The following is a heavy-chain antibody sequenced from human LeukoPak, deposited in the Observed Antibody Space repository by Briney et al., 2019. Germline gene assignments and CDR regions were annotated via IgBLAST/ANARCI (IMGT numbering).Heavy chain of an antibody. Sequence: PSETLSLTCTVFGGSISSYSWSWIRQPPGKGLEWIGYIYYSGSTNYSPSLKSRVTISVDTSKNQFSLKLSSVTAADTAVYYCAAAADFGYFDYWGQGTLITVSS. D-gene: IGHD6-13*01. J-gene: IGHJ4*02. CDR1: GGSISSYS. CDR2: IYYSGST. V-gene: IGHV4-59*01. CDR3: AAAADFGYFDY.